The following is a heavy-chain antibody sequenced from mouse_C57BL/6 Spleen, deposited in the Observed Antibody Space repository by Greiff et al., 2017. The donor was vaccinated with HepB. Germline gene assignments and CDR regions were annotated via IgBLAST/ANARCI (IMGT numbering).Heavy chain of an antibody. V-gene: IGHV1-54*01. CDR1: GYAFTNYL. CDR2: INPGSGGT. J-gene: IGHJ2*01. D-gene: IGHD4-1*01. Sequence: VQLQQSGAELVRPGTSVKVSCKASGYAFTNYLIEWVKQRPGQGLEWIGVINPGSGGTNYNEKFKGKATLTADKSSSTAYMQLSSLTSGDSAVYFCARSGTDYGGQGTTLTVSS. CDR3: ARSGTDY.